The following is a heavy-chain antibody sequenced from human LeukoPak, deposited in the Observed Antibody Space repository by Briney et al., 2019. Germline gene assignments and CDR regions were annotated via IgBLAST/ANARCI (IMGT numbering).Heavy chain of an antibody. CDR1: GFTFSSYG. D-gene: IGHD6-13*01. CDR3: AKDVERIAAAGPYWYFDL. V-gene: IGHV3-30*02. CDR2: IRYDGSNK. J-gene: IGHJ2*01. Sequence: GGSLRLSWAASGFTFSSYGMHWVRQAPGKGLEWVAFIRYDGSNKYYADSVKGRFTISRDNSKNTLYLQMNSLRAEDTAVYYCAKDVERIAAAGPYWYFDLWGRGTLVTVSS.